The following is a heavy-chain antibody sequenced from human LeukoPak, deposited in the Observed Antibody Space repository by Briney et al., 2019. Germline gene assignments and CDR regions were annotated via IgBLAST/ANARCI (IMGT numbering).Heavy chain of an antibody. Sequence: PSETLSLTCTVSGGSLNNNNYYWGWIRQLPGKGLEWIGSINYSGNTYYNSSLKSRVTISVDTSKNQFSLRLNSVTAADTAVYYCATDRTRYDYGDYPPVDYWGQGTLVTVSS. J-gene: IGHJ4*02. CDR2: INYSGNT. CDR1: GGSLNNNNYY. D-gene: IGHD4-17*01. CDR3: ATDRTRYDYGDYPPVDY. V-gene: IGHV4-39*07.